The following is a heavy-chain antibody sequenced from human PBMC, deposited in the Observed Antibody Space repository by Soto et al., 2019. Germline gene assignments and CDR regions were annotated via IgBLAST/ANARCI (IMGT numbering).Heavy chain of an antibody. CDR2: ISSSGSTI. V-gene: IGHV3-11*01. J-gene: IGHJ6*02. D-gene: IGHD2-21*02. CDR3: ARGYRGADRSILYYGMDV. CDR1: GFTFSDYY. Sequence: GGSLRLSCAASGFTFSDYYMSWIRQAPGKGLEWVSYISSSGSTIYYADSVKGRFTISRDNAKNSLYLQMNSLRAEDTAVYYCARGYRGADRSILYYGMDVWGQGTTLTVSS.